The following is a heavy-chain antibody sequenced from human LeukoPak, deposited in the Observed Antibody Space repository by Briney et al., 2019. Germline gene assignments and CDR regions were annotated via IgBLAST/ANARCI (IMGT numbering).Heavy chain of an antibody. J-gene: IGHJ4*02. CDR2: ISSSSSTI. CDR3: ARAGDFSFKD. D-gene: IGHD3-3*01. CDR1: GFTFSIYS. Sequence: GGSLRLSCAASGFTFSIYSMSWVRQAPGKGLEGVSYISSSSSTISYADSLKGRFTISRDNAENSLYLQMNSLRVEDTAVYYCARAGDFSFKDWGQGTLVTVSS. V-gene: IGHV3-48*01.